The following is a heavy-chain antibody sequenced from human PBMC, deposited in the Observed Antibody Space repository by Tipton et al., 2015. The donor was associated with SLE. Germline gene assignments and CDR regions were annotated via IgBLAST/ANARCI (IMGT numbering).Heavy chain of an antibody. J-gene: IGHJ3*02. V-gene: IGHV1-2*02. CDR2: INPNSGGT. D-gene: IGHD1-7*01. CDR3: ARVLELGAFDI. Sequence: QLVQSGAEVKKPGSSVKVSCKASGGTFSSYAIHWVRQAPGQGLEWMGWINPNSGGTNYAQKFQGRVTMTRDTSISTAYMELSRLRSDDTAVYYCARVLELGAFDIWGQGTMVTVSS. CDR1: GGTFSSYA.